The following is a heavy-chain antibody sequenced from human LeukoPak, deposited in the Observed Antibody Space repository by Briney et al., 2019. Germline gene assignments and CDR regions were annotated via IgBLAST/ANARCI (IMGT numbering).Heavy chain of an antibody. CDR3: TQTSSSWPTDAFDI. CDR1: GFTFDDYG. CDR2: INWNGGST. Sequence: PGGSLRLSCAASGFTFDDYGMSWVRQAPGKGLEWVSGINWNGGSTGYADSVKGRFTISRDNAKNSLYLQMNSLKTEDTAVYYCTQTSSSWPTDAFDIWGQGTMVTVSS. J-gene: IGHJ3*02. V-gene: IGHV3-20*04. D-gene: IGHD6-13*01.